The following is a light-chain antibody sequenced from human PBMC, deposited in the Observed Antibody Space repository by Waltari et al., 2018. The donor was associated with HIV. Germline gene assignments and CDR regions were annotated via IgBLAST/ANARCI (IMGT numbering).Light chain of an antibody. CDR1: SSDVGDYNY. CDR3: SSYTTSNSHVV. Sequence: QSALTQPASVSGSLGQSITISCTGASSDVGDYNYVSWYQQHPGKAPKVMIFEVSHRPSGVSDRFSGSKSGNTASLTISGVQPEDEADYYCSSYTTSNSHVVFGGGTKVTVL. V-gene: IGLV2-14*01. J-gene: IGLJ3*02. CDR2: EVS.